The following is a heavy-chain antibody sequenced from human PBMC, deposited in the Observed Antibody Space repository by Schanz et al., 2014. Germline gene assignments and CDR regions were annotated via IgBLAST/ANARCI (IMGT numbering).Heavy chain of an antibody. V-gene: IGHV3-48*01. D-gene: IGHD2-21*02. J-gene: IGHJ2*01. CDR3: AKDLGVDCGDGCFNWYFHL. CDR2: VSRSTPDI. CDR1: GFTFSSYS. Sequence: EVQLVESGGGLVQPGGSLRLSCTASGFTFSSYSMNWVRQAPGKGLEWVSYVSRSTPDIYYADSVKGRFTMSRDNAKNSVFLQMNSLRAEDTAVYFCAKDLGVDCGDGCFNWYFHLWGRGTLVTVSS.